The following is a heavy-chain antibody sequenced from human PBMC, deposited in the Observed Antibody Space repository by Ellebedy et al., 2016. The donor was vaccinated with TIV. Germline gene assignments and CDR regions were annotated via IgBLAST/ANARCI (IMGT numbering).Heavy chain of an antibody. J-gene: IGHJ6*02. CDR3: ARVIRAVGGKSPPSTDYGMDV. CDR2: IDWDDDE. Sequence: SGPTLVKPTQTLTLTCTFSGFSLTTSGMCVSWIRQPSGKALQWLARIDWDDDEFYTTSLKTRLTISKDTSKNQVVLTVTNMGPVDTATYYCARVIRAVGGKSPPSTDYGMDVWGLGTTVTVSS. CDR1: GFSLTTSGMC. V-gene: IGHV2-70*17. D-gene: IGHD6-19*01.